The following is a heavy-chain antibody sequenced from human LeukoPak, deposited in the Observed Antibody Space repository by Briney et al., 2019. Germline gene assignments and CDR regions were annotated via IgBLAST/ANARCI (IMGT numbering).Heavy chain of an antibody. CDR3: ARLDYYDSNGQPG. CDR2: ISNSGNTI. J-gene: IGHJ4*02. Sequence: GGSLRLSCAASGFTFSSYSMNWVRQAPGKGLEWISYISNSGNTIYYADSVKGRFTISRDNAKNSLYLQMNSLRAEDTAVYYCARLDYYDSNGQPGWGQGTLVTVSS. CDR1: GFTFSSYS. D-gene: IGHD3-22*01. V-gene: IGHV3-48*04.